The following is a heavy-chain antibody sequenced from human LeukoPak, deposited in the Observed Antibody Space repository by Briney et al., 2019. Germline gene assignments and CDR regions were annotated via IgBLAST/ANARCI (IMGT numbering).Heavy chain of an antibody. J-gene: IGHJ3*02. CDR2: IHYSGST. CDR1: GGSISSYY. CDR3: ARDNGYSHGYGAFDI. Sequence: SETLSLTCTVSGGSISSYYWSWIRQPPGKGLEWIGHIHYSGSTNHNPSLKSRVTISVDTSKNQFSLKLSSVTAADTAVYYCARDNGYSHGYGAFDIWGQGTMVTVSS. V-gene: IGHV4-59*01. D-gene: IGHD5-18*01.